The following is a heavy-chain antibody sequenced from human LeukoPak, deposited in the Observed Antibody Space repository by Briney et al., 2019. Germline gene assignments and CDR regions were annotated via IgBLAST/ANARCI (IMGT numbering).Heavy chain of an antibody. CDR1: GGTFSSYA. V-gene: IGHV1-69*05. J-gene: IGHJ4*02. Sequence: SVKVSCKASGGTFSSYAISWVRQAPGQGLEWMGRIIPIFGTANYAQKFQGRVTITTDESTSTAYMELRSLRSDDTAVYYCARLIAGATDNWGQGTLVTVSS. CDR2: IIPIFGTA. D-gene: IGHD1-26*01. CDR3: ARLIAGATDN.